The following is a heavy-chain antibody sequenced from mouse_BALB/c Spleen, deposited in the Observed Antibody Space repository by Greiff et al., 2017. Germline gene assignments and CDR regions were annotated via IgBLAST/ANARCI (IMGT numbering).Heavy chain of an antibody. V-gene: IGHV14-3*02. CDR1: GFNIKDTY. Sequence: EVQLQQSGAELVKPGASVKLSCTASGFNIKDTYMHWVKQRPEQGLEWIGRIDPANGNTKYDPKFQGKATITADTSSNTAYLQLSSLTSEDTAVYYCAGVRLLDYWGQGTTLTVSS. D-gene: IGHD2-3*01. CDR3: AGVRLLDY. CDR2: IDPANGNT. J-gene: IGHJ2*01.